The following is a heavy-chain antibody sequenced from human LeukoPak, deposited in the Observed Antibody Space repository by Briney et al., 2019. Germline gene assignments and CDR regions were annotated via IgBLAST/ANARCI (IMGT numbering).Heavy chain of an antibody. V-gene: IGHV4-39*07. Sequence: SETLSLTCTVSGDSISSSRFCWGWIRQPPGKGLEWIGTVYSSGTTYFNPSLKSRVTISMDTSENQFSLKLTSVTAADTAFYYCARGLNAAGYNWFDPWGQGTLVSVSS. CDR3: ARGLNAAGYNWFDP. CDR1: GDSISSSRFC. CDR2: VYSSGTT. D-gene: IGHD6-19*01. J-gene: IGHJ5*02.